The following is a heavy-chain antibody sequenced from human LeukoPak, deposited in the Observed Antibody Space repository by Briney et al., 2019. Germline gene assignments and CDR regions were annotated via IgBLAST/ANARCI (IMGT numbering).Heavy chain of an antibody. D-gene: IGHD6-19*01. CDR3: ASSVVRVDSSGWPFDY. Sequence: PSETLSLTRTVSGGSISSYYWSWIRQPPGKGLEWIGYIYYSGSTNYNPSLKSRVTISVDTSKNQFSLKLSSVTAADTAVYYCASSVVRVDSSGWPFDYWGQGTLVTVSS. CDR1: GGSISSYY. J-gene: IGHJ4*02. CDR2: IYYSGST. V-gene: IGHV4-59*01.